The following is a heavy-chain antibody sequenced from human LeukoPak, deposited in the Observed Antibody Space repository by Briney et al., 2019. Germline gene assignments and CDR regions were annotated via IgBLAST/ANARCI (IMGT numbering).Heavy chain of an antibody. CDR2: ISYDGSNK. Sequence: GRSLRLSCAASGFTFSSYAMHWVRQAPGKGLEWVAVISYDGSNKYYADSVKGRFTISRDNSKNTLYLQMNSLRAEDTAVCYCARVASYDIRYYGMDVWGQGTTVTVSS. CDR3: ARVASYDIRYYGMDV. CDR1: GFTFSSYA. J-gene: IGHJ6*02. V-gene: IGHV3-30-3*01. D-gene: IGHD3-9*01.